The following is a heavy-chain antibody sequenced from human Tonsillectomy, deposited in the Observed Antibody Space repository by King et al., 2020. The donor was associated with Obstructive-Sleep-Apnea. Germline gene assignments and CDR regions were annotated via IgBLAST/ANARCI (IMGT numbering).Heavy chain of an antibody. V-gene: IGHV4-59*01. CDR2: IYYRGRT. CDR3: ARDLCGGDCHFDY. CDR1: GGSIRRYY. D-gene: IGHD2-21*02. J-gene: IGHJ4*02. Sequence: QLQESGPGLVKPSETLSLTCTVSGGSIRRYYWRWIRQPPGKGLEWSGYIYYRGRTNFNPSLKSRVTIEVNTSKNQFSLKLSSVTAADTAVYYCARDLCGGDCHFDYWGQGTLVTVSS.